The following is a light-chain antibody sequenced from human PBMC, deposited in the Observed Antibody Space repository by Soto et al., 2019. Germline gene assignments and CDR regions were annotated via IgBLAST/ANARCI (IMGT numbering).Light chain of an antibody. J-gene: IGKJ4*01. V-gene: IGKV3-20*01. CDR3: QQFSSFPLT. CDR1: QTVRNNY. CDR2: DAS. Sequence: EFVLTQSPGTLSLSPGERATLSCRASQTVRNNYLAWYQQKPGQAPRLLIYDASSRATGIPDRFSGDGAGTDFTRTISRLEPEDFAVYYCQQFSSFPLTFGGGTQVDIK.